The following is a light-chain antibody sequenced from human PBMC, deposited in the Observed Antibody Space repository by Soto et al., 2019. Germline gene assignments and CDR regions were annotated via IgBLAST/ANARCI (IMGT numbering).Light chain of an antibody. CDR1: SSNIGAGYD. J-gene: IGLJ1*01. CDR3: QYYDSSLSGFYV. V-gene: IGLV1-40*01. CDR2: GNS. Sequence: QSVLTQPPSVSRTPGERVTISCTGSSSNIGAGYDVHWYQQLPGTAPKLLIYGNSNRPSGVPDRFSGSKSGTSASLAITGLQAEDEADYYCQYYDSSLSGFYVFGTGTKVTVL.